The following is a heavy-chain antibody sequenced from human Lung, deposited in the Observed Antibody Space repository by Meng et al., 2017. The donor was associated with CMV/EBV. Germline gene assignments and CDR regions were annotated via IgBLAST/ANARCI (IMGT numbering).Heavy chain of an antibody. Sequence: HVQLQESGPGLVKPSQTLSLTCTVSVGCITSDDYYWSWIRQPPGKGLEWIGYIHYSGTTYYNPSLKSRIAISLDTSKNQFSLNLNSVTAADAAVYYCARDSPGGYGYFDSWGQGTLVTVSS. CDR2: IHYSGTT. J-gene: IGHJ4*02. D-gene: IGHD5-12*01. V-gene: IGHV4-30-4*01. CDR1: VGCITSDDYY. CDR3: ARDSPGGYGYFDS.